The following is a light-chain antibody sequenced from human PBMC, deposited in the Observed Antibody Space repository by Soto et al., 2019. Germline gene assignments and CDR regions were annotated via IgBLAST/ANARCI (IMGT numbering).Light chain of an antibody. CDR1: QSISRR. CDR2: DAS. Sequence: DIQMIQSPSALSASVGDRVTITCRASQSISRRLAWYQQKPGKAPKLLIYDASSLESGVPAGFSGSGSGTQFTLTISSLQPDDFATYYRQQYHSYPWTFGQGTKVDIK. V-gene: IGKV1-5*01. CDR3: QQYHSYPWT. J-gene: IGKJ1*01.